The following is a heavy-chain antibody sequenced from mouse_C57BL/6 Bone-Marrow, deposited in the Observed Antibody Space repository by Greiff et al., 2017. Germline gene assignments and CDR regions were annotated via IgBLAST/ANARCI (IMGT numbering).Heavy chain of an antibody. CDR1: GYAFSSSW. CDR2: IYPGDGDT. Sequence: VQLQQSGPELVKPGASVKISCKASGYAFSSSWMNWVKQRPGKGLEWIGRIYPGDGDTNYNGKFKGKATLTADKSSSTAYMQLSSLTSEDSAVYFGARDGSSPAWFAYWGQGTLVTVSA. CDR3: ARDGSSPAWFAY. D-gene: IGHD1-1*01. V-gene: IGHV1-82*01. J-gene: IGHJ3*01.